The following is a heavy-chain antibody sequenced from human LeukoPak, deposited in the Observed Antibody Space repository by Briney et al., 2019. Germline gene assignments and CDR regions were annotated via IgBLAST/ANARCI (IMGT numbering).Heavy chain of an antibody. CDR3: ARPTSPRDDLWFDP. Sequence: SETLSLTCTVSGGSISSYDWSWIRQPPGKGLEWIGYIYYSGSTKYNPSLKSRATISVDTSKNQFSLKLRFVTAADTAVYYCARPTSPRDDLWFDPWGQGTLVTVSS. CDR2: IYYSGST. CDR1: GGSISSYD. V-gene: IGHV4-59*08. D-gene: IGHD5-24*01. J-gene: IGHJ5*02.